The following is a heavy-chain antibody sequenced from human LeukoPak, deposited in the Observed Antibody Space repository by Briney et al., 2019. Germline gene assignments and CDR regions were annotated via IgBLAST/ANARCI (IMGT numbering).Heavy chain of an antibody. CDR1: GFTFSSYA. V-gene: IGHV3-23*01. J-gene: IGHJ4*02. CDR3: AKEGALFWVSGVREALDY. CDR2: ISGSGGST. Sequence: PGGSLRLSCAASGFTFSSYAMSWVRQAPGKGLEWVSAISGSGGSTYYADSVKGRFTISRDNSKNTLYLQMNSLRAEDTAVYYCAKEGALFWVSGVREALDYWGQGTLVTVSS. D-gene: IGHD3-16*01.